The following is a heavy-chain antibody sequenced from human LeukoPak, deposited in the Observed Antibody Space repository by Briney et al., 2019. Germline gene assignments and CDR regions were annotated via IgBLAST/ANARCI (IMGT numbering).Heavy chain of an antibody. V-gene: IGHV1-18*01. J-gene: IGHJ4*02. CDR1: GYTFTSYG. Sequence: ASVKVSCKASGYTFTSYGISWVRQAPGQGLEWMGWISAYNGNTNYAQKLQGRVTMTTDTSTSTAYMELRSLRSDDTAVYYCARAYYYDSSGYFPYWGQGTLVTVSS. CDR2: ISAYNGNT. D-gene: IGHD3-22*01. CDR3: ARAYYYDSSGYFPY.